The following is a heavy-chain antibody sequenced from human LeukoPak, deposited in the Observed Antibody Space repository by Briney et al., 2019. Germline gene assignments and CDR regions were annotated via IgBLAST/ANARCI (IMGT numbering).Heavy chain of an antibody. J-gene: IGHJ4*02. Sequence: ASVKVSCKVSGYTLTELSMHWVRQAPGKGLEWMGGFDPEDGETIYAQKFQGRVTMTRDTSTSTVYMELSSLRSEDTAVYYCARIGRHRSPSHDYWGQGTLVTVSS. CDR1: GYTLTELS. CDR3: ARIGRHRSPSHDY. CDR2: FDPEDGET. V-gene: IGHV1-24*01. D-gene: IGHD2/OR15-2a*01.